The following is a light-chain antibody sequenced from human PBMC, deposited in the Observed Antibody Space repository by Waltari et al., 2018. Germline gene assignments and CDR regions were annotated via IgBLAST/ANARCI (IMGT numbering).Light chain of an antibody. CDR1: QSVTRT. V-gene: IGKV3-20*01. Sequence: RATLSCRASQSVTRTLAWYQQKPGQAPRLLIYGASNRATGIPDRFSGSGSGTDFSLTISRLEPEDFAVYYCQHYLRLPATFGQGTKVEIK. J-gene: IGKJ1*01. CDR3: QHYLRLPAT. CDR2: GAS.